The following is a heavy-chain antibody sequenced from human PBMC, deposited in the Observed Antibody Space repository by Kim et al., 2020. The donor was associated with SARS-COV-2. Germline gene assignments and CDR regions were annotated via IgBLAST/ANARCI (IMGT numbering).Heavy chain of an antibody. CDR3: ASTGRYSYGQYYYYYGMDV. J-gene: IGHJ6*02. CDR1: GGSFSGYY. Sequence: SETLSLTCAVYGGSFSGYYWSWIRQPPGKGLEWIGEINHSGSTNYNPSLKSRVTISVDTSKNQFSLKLSSVTAADTAVYYCASTGRYSYGQYYYYYGMDVWGQGTTVTVSS. CDR2: INHSGST. D-gene: IGHD5-18*01. V-gene: IGHV4-34*01.